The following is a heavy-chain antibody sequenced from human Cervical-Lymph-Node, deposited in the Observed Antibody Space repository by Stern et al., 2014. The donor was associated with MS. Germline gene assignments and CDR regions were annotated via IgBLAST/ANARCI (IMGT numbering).Heavy chain of an antibody. V-gene: IGHV2-5*02. CDR2: IYRDDDK. CDR1: GFSLSTSGVG. J-gene: IGHJ4*02. D-gene: IGHD6-13*01. Sequence: QVTLQESGPTLVKPTQTLTLTCTFSGFSLSTSGVGVGWIRQPPGKALEWLALIYRDDDKRYSPSLKSRLTITTDTSKNQVVLTMTNMDPVDTATYFCTHLSPAAGIFDFWGQGTLVTVSS. CDR3: THLSPAAGIFDF.